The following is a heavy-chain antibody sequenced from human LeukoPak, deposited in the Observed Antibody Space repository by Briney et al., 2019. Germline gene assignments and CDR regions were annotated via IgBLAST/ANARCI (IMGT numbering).Heavy chain of an antibody. CDR2: IYGDDDK. Sequence: SGPTLVNPTQTLTLTCTFSGFSLSTSGAGVGWIRQPPGKALEWLALIYGDDDKRYRLSLKSRLTITKDTSKNQVVLTMTNMDPVDTATYYCAHKREQHLYFDYWGQGTLVTVSS. CDR3: AHKREQHLYFDY. D-gene: IGHD6-13*01. J-gene: IGHJ4*02. CDR1: GFSLSTSGAG. V-gene: IGHV2-5*02.